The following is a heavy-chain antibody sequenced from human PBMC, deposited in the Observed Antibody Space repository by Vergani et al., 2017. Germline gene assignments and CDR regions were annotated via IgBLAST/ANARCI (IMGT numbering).Heavy chain of an antibody. Sequence: QLQLVESGGGVVQPGRSLRLSCAASGFTFSSYGMHWVRQAPGKGLEWVAVIWYDGSNKYYADSVKGRFTISRDNSKNTLYLQMNSLRAEDTAVYYCARGQKRGYFDYWGQGTLVTVSS. D-gene: IGHD3-10*01. CDR2: IWYDGSNK. V-gene: IGHV3-33*01. CDR3: ARGQKRGYFDY. J-gene: IGHJ4*02. CDR1: GFTFSSYG.